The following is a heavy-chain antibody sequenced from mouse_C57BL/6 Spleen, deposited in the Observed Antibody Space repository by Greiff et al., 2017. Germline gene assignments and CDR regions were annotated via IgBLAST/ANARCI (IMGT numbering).Heavy chain of an antibody. D-gene: IGHD3-2*02. CDR1: GFSLTSYG. Sequence: VKLQESGPGLVAPSQSLSITCTVSGFSLTSYGVHWVRQPPGKGLEWLVVIWSDGSTTYNSALKSRLSISKDNSKGQVFLKRNSLQTDATAMYYWARDGRTGQATHAMDYWGQGTSVTVSS. CDR3: ARDGRTGQATHAMDY. CDR2: IWSDGST. V-gene: IGHV2-6*03. J-gene: IGHJ4*01.